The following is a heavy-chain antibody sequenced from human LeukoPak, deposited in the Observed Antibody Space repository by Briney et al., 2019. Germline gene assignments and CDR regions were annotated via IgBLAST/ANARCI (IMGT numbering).Heavy chain of an antibody. J-gene: IGHJ6*03. D-gene: IGHD3-22*01. CDR3: ASRGGYRSYYYYYMDV. CDR1: GYIFTSYD. V-gene: IGHV1-8*01. CDR2: MNPNSGNT. Sequence: GASVKVSCKASGYIFTSYDINWVRQATGQGREWMGWMNPNSGNTGYAQKCEGRVTMTRKTSISTAYMELSSLRSEDTAVYYCASRGGYRSYYYYYMDVWGKGTTVTVSS.